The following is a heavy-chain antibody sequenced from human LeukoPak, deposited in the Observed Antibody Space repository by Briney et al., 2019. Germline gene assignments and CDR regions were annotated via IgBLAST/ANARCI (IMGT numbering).Heavy chain of an antibody. J-gene: IGHJ5*02. CDR1: GYTFTGYY. V-gene: IGHV1-2*02. CDR3: AREGIAAAGTRNWFDT. Sequence: ASLKDSCKASGYTFTGYYMHSVRQAPRQGLGWMGWINPNSVGTNYAQKFQGRDTMTRDTSISTAYMELSRLRSDDTAVYYCAREGIAAAGTRNWFDTWGQGKLVTVSS. D-gene: IGHD6-13*01. CDR2: INPNSVGT.